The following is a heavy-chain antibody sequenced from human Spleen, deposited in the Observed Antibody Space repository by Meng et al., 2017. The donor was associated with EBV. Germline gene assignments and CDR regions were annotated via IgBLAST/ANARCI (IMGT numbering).Heavy chain of an antibody. CDR2: TYYRSKWYS. Sequence: QVQLPQAGPGLVKPSQTLSLTCAISGESVSSNRAAWNWIRQSPSRGLEWLGRTYYRSKWYSDYALSVKSRVTITPDTPKNQFSLQLRSMTPDDTAVYYCAREGVTGFGSGDFDYWGQGSLVTVSS. CDR1: GESVSSNRAA. D-gene: IGHD5-18*01. CDR3: AREGVTGFGSGDFDY. V-gene: IGHV6-1*01. J-gene: IGHJ4*02.